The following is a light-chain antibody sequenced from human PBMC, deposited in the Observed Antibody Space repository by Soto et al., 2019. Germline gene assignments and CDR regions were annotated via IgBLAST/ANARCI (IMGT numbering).Light chain of an antibody. J-gene: IGLJ1*01. CDR3: CSYAGGNNV. V-gene: IGLV2-8*01. CDR1: SSDVGGYNY. Sequence: QSALTQPPSASGSPGQSVTISCTGTSSDVGGYNYVSWFQQYPGKAPKLMIYEVSKRPSGVPDRFSGSKSGNTASLTVSGLQVEDEAEYYCCSYAGGNNVFGTGTKVTVL. CDR2: EVS.